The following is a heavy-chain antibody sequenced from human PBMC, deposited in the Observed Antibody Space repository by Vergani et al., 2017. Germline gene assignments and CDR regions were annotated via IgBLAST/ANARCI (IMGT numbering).Heavy chain of an antibody. D-gene: IGHD3-3*01. J-gene: IGHJ4*02. Sequence: QVQLVQSGAEVKKPGASVKVSCKASGYTFTGYYMHWVRQAPGQGLEWMGWINPNSGGTNYAQKFQGWVTMTRDTSISTAYMELSRLRSDDTAVYYCARVPPISILEWLLPFDYWGQGTLVTVSS. CDR2: INPNSGGT. CDR1: GYTFTGYY. V-gene: IGHV1-2*04. CDR3: ARVPPISILEWLLPFDY.